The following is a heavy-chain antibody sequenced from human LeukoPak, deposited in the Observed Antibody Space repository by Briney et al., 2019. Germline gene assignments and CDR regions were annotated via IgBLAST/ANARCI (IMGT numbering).Heavy chain of an antibody. CDR1: GGSISSYY. D-gene: IGHD6-6*01. V-gene: IGHV4-34*01. CDR2: INHSGST. J-gene: IGHJ4*02. CDR3: ARGGAARPDYFDY. Sequence: KPSETLSLTCTVSGGSISSYYWSWIRQPPGKGLEWIGEINHSGSTNYNPSLKSRVTISVDTSKNQFSLKLSSVTAADTAVYYCARGGAARPDYFDYWGQGTLVTVSS.